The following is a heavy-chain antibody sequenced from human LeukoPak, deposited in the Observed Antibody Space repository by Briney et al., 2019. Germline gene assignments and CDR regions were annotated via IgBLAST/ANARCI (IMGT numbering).Heavy chain of an antibody. J-gene: IGHJ3*01. D-gene: IGHD2-15*01. CDR2: IYYSGST. V-gene: IGHV4-59*01. CDR1: GGSISSYY. CDR3: AREWSGFDF. Sequence: PSETLSLTCTVSGGSISSYYWSWIRQPPGKGLEWIGYIYYSGSTNYNPSLKSRVTISVDTSKNQFSLRLTSVTAADTAVYYCAREWSGFDFWGQGKTVTVSS.